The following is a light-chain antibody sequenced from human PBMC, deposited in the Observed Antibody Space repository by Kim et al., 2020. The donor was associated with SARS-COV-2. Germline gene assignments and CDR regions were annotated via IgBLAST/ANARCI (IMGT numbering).Light chain of an antibody. CDR1: QSIGNW. V-gene: IGKV1-5*03. CDR3: QEYNTNPWT. J-gene: IGKJ1*01. CDR2: KAS. Sequence: QMTQSPSSLSASVGDRVTITCRASQSIGNWLAWYQQKPGKAPKLLIYKASNLQSGVPSRFSGSGSGTEFTLTVSSLQPDDFATYYCQEYNTNPWTFGQGTKVDIK.